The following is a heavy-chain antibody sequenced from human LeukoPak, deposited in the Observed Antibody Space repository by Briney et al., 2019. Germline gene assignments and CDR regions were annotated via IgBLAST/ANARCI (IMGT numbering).Heavy chain of an antibody. V-gene: IGHV1-8*01. D-gene: IGHD7-27*01. CDR3: ARGPPNWGYDY. CDR2: MSPNSGDT. J-gene: IGHJ4*02. Sequence: ASVKFSCKASGYTFTSYDFNWVRQATGQRPEWMGWMSPNSGDTGYAQKFQDRVTMTRNTSISTAYMELSSLRSDDTAVYYCARGPPNWGYDYWGPGTLVTVSS. CDR1: GYTFTSYD.